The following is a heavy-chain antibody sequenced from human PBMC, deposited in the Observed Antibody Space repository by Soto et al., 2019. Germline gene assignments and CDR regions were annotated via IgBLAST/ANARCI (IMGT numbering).Heavy chain of an antibody. CDR2: IIPIFGTA. V-gene: IGHV1-69*01. CDR1: GGTFSSYS. D-gene: IGHD1-26*01. J-gene: IGHJ4*02. Sequence: QVQLVQSGAEVKKPGSSVKVSCKASGGTFSSYSINWVRQAPGQGLEWMGEIIPIFGTANYAQKFQGRVTITADESTSTAYMELSSLRSEDTAGYYCARDGGRHSGGIDYWGQGTLVTGYS. CDR3: ARDGGRHSGGIDY.